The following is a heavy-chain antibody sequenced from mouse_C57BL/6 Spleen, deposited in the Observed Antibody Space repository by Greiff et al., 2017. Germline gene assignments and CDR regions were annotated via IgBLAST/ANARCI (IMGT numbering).Heavy chain of an antibody. CDR3: ARPPDGYYGMDY. J-gene: IGHJ4*01. CDR1: GYAFSSSW. D-gene: IGHD2-3*01. Sequence: QVQLQQSGPELVKPGASVKISCKASGYAFSSSWMNWVKQRPGKGLEWIGRIYPGDGDTNYNGKFKGKATLTADKSSSTAYMQLSSLTSEDSAVYFCARPPDGYYGMDYWGQGTSVTVSS. CDR2: IYPGDGDT. V-gene: IGHV1-82*01.